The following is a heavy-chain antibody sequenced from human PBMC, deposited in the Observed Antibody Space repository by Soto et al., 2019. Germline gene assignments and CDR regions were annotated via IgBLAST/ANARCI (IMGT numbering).Heavy chain of an antibody. CDR2: INAGNGNT. D-gene: IGHD6-19*01. V-gene: IGHV1-3*01. CDR3: ARGESSGWFYYFDY. J-gene: IGHJ4*02. CDR1: GYTFTSYA. Sequence: ASVKVSCKASGYTFTSYAMHWVRQAPGQRLGWMGWINAGNGNTKYSQKFQGRVTITRDTSASTAYMELSSLRSEDTAVYYCARGESSGWFYYFDYWGQGTLVTVSS.